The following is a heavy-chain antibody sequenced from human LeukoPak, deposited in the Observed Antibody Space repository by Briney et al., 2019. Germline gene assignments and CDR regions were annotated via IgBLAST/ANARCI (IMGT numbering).Heavy chain of an antibody. CDR3: ARGISIAAAGTLGY. J-gene: IGHJ4*02. Sequence: ASVTVSCKASGYTFTSYAMHWVRQAPGQRLEWMGWINAGNGNTKYSQEFQGRVTITRDTSASTAYMELSSLRSEDMAVYYCARGISIAAAGTLGYWGQGTLVTVSS. CDR2: INAGNGNT. V-gene: IGHV1-3*03. CDR1: GYTFTSYA. D-gene: IGHD6-13*01.